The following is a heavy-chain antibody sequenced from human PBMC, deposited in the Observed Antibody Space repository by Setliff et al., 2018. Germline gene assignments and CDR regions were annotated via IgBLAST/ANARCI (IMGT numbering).Heavy chain of an antibody. CDR3: AREVLSTVVAWDY. J-gene: IGHJ4*02. CDR1: GNTFTGYY. Sequence: ASVKVSCKASGNTFTGYYIHWLRQAPGQGLEWMGCINPNSGDTTFAQKFQGRVTITRDTSNSTDYMDLSRLTSDDTAVYYCAREVLSTVVAWDYWGQGTLVTVPQ. V-gene: IGHV1-2*02. D-gene: IGHD4-17*01. CDR2: INPNSGDT.